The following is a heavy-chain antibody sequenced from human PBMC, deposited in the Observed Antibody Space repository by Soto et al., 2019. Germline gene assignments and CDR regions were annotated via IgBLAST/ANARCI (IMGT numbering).Heavy chain of an antibody. J-gene: IGHJ3*01. Sequence: VKVSCKVSGYTLTELSMHWVLQAPGKGLEWMGGFDPEDGETIYAQKFQGRVTMTTDTSTSTVYMELSSLRSEDTAVYYCARVRMATIRRDAFDVWGQGTMVTVSS. V-gene: IGHV1-24*01. CDR1: GYTLTELS. D-gene: IGHD5-12*01. CDR2: FDPEDGET. CDR3: ARVRMATIRRDAFDV.